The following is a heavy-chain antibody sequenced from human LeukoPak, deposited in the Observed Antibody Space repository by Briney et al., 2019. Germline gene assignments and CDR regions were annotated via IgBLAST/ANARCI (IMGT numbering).Heavy chain of an antibody. Sequence: PSETLSLTCSVSGGSLSSKSYYWGYVRQPPGKGLEWIGSIYYSGITHFNPSLQSRVTISADTSKNQISLNLSSVTAADTAVYYCARDRYCSGGSCLDAFDIWGQGTMVTVSS. J-gene: IGHJ3*02. CDR2: IYYSGIT. V-gene: IGHV4-39*07. CDR3: ARDRYCSGGSCLDAFDI. D-gene: IGHD2-15*01. CDR1: GGSLSSKSYY.